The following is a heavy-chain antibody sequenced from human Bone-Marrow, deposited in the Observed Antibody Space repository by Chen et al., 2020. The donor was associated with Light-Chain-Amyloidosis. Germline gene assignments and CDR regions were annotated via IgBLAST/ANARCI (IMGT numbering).Heavy chain of an antibody. CDR3: AGSWRELLVSPYYYMDV. J-gene: IGHJ6*03. V-gene: IGHV3-48*01. CDR1: GFTFSSYD. Sequence: VQLVESGGGVVQPGGSLRLSCAASGFTFSSYDMHWVRQAPGKGLEWVSYISSSSSTIYYADSVKGRFTISRDNAKNSLYLQMNSLRAEDTAVYYCAGSWRELLVSPYYYMDVWGKGTTVTVSS. D-gene: IGHD1-26*01. CDR2: ISSSSSTI.